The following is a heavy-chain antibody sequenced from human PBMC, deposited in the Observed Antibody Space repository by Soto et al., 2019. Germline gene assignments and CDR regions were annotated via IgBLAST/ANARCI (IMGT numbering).Heavy chain of an antibody. CDR2: MNPNSGNT. Sequence: ASVKVSCKASGYTFTSYDINWVRQATGQGLEWMGWMNPNSGNTGYAQKFQGRVTMTRNTSISTAYMELSSLRSEDTAVYYCARGLIIFGVVSTWGQGTLVTVSS. CDR1: GYTFTSYD. J-gene: IGHJ5*02. CDR3: ARGLIIFGVVST. V-gene: IGHV1-8*01. D-gene: IGHD3-3*01.